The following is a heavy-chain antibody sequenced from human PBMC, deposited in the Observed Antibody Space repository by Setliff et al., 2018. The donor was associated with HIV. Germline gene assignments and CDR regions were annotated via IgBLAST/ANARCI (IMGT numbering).Heavy chain of an antibody. CDR2: IDPNNGDT. CDR3: ARQLSNSLES. V-gene: IGHV1-2*02. CDR1: GYTFTDYF. D-gene: IGHD3-3*01. Sequence: ASVKVSCKASGYTFTDYFLHWVRQAPGRGLEWMGWIDPNNGDTTIPRRFQGRVTMTRDTSINTAYMQLSGLRPDDTAVYYCARQLSNSLESWGQGSLVTVSS. J-gene: IGHJ5*02.